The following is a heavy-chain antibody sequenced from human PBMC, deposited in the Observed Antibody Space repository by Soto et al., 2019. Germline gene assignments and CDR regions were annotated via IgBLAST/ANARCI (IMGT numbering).Heavy chain of an antibody. J-gene: IGHJ4*02. CDR1: GFTFSGYG. D-gene: IGHD4-17*01. CDR2: ISYDRKKK. V-gene: IGHV3-30*18. CDR3: AKDNMDYGLFDF. Sequence: GGSLRLSCSASGFTFSGYGMHWVRQAPGKGLERMTFISYDRKKKYYGDNVKGRFTISRDNSKNTLDLKINNLKGEDTALYFCAKDNMDYGLFDFWGQEVLVTVSS.